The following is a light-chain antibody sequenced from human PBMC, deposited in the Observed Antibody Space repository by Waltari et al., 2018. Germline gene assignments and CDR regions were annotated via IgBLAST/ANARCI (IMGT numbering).Light chain of an antibody. CDR3: SSFSTSFSYV. V-gene: IGLV2-14*03. CDR1: SSDVGAYNY. CDR2: GVS. Sequence: QSALTQPASLSGSPGQSITISCTGTSSDVGAYNYVTWYQQHPDKAPKVIILGVSQRPSGVPGRFSGSRSGNTASLTISGLQVEDEADYYCSSFSTSFSYVFGTGTTVTVL. J-gene: IGLJ1*01.